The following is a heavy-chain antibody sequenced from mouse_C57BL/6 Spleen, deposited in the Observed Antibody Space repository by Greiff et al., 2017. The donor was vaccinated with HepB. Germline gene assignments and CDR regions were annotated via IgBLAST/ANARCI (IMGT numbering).Heavy chain of an antibody. J-gene: IGHJ4*01. V-gene: IGHV1-64*01. CDR1: GYTFTSYW. CDR3: ARGYDSTMDY. Sequence: QVQLQQPGAELVKPGASVKLSCKASGYTFTSYWMHWVKQRPGQGLEWIGMIHPNSGSTNYNKKFKSKATLTVDKSSSTAYMQLSSLTSEDSAVYYCARGYDSTMDYWGQGTSVTVSS. D-gene: IGHD2-4*01. CDR2: IHPNSGST.